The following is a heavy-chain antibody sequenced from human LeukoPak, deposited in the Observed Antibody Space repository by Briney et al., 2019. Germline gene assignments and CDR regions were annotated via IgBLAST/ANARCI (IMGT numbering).Heavy chain of an antibody. J-gene: IGHJ4*02. V-gene: IGHV3-30*18. D-gene: IGHD2-15*01. CDR2: ISHDGSAK. CDR3: AKETGGARISYLSFFDY. CDR1: GFVFSNHY. Sequence: GGSLTLSCAASGFVFSNHYMHWVRQAPGKGLEWLADISHDGSAKDYPDSVKGGFTISRDHSKNTLYLKITSLRAEDTVVYFCAKETGGARISYLSFFDYWGQGSLVTVSS.